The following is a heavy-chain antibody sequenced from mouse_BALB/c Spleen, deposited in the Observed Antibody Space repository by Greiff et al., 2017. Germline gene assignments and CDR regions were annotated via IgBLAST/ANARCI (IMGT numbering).Heavy chain of an antibody. V-gene: IGHV5-6-5*01. Sequence: EVKLVESGGGLVKPGGSLKLSCAASGFTFSSYAMSWVRQTPEKRLEWVASISSGGSTYYPDSVKGRFTISRDNARNILYLQMSSLRSEDTAMYYCARFGGNPSFDYWGQGTTLTVSS. J-gene: IGHJ2*01. CDR2: ISSGGST. CDR1: GFTFSSYA. CDR3: ARFGGNPSFDY. D-gene: IGHD1-1*02.